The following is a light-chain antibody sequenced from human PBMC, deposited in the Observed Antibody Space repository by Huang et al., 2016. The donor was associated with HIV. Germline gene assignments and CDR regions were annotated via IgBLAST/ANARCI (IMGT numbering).Light chain of an antibody. CDR1: QKVRSN. V-gene: IGKV3D-15*01. J-gene: IGKJ4*01. CDR2: ATS. Sequence: EIVMTQSPATLSVSPGGGATLSCRASQKVRSNLAWYQQTPGQAPRLLIYATSTRASGVPARFSGSGSGTEFTLTISGLQSEDFAVYYCQQYDNWPPGLTFGGGTKVEI. CDR3: QQYDNWPPGLT.